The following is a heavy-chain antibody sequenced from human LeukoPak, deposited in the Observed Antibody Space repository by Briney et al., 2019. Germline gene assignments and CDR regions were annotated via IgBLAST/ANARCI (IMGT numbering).Heavy chain of an antibody. J-gene: IGHJ4*02. CDR3: ARGDFFDGTNYRDY. Sequence: ASVKVSCKASGYTFTSYDISWVRQATGQGLEWMGWMNPNTGNTGYAQKFQGRVTMTRDTSISTAYMELSSLRSEDTAVYYCARGDFFDGTNYRDYWGQGTLVTVSS. D-gene: IGHD2-8*01. CDR2: MNPNTGNT. V-gene: IGHV1-8*01. CDR1: GYTFTSYD.